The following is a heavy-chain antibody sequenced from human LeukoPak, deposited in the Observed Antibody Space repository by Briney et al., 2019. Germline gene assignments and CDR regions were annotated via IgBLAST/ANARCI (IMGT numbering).Heavy chain of an antibody. CDR3: AKAGFFGY. J-gene: IGHJ4*02. V-gene: IGHV3-9*01. CDR1: GFTFDDYA. Sequence: PGGSLRLSCAASGFTFDDYAMHWVRQAPGKGLEWVSGISWNSGSIGYADSVKGRFTISRDNAKNSLYLQMNSLRAEDTAVYYCAKAGFFGYWGQGTLVTVSS. CDR2: ISWNSGSI.